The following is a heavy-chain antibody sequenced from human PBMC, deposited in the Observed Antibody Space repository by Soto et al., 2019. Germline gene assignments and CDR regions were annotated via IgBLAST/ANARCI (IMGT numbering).Heavy chain of an antibody. D-gene: IGHD4-17*01. CDR1: GVSISTFY. V-gene: IGHV4-4*07. J-gene: IGHJ4*02. Sequence: QVQLQESGPGLVTPSEILSLSCTVSGVSISTFYWSWIRQPAGKGLEWIGRIYTSGSTNYNPSLKSRVTMSVDTSMNQFSLKVNSVTAADTAVYYCARAPSDYGDYDYWGQGTLVTVSS. CDR2: IYTSGST. CDR3: ARAPSDYGDYDY.